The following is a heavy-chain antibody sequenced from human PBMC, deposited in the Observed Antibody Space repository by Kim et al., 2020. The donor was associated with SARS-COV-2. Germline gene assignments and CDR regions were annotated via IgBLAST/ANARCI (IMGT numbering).Heavy chain of an antibody. V-gene: IGHV4-59*08. J-gene: IGHJ6*04. CDR3: ARRGFLDV. CDR2: TGTP. D-gene: IGHD2-15*01. Sequence: TGTPTYNPSLKSRVTISKDTSRNQFSLKLTSVIASDTAVYYCARRGFLDVWGKGTTVIVSS.